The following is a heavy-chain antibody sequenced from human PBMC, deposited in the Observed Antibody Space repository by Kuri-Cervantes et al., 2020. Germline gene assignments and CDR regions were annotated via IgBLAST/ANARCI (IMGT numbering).Heavy chain of an antibody. CDR1: GGSFSGYY. J-gene: IGHJ4*02. V-gene: IGHV4-34*01. CDR3: ARVSCSSTSCYETPRDPESLDY. D-gene: IGHD2-2*01. Sequence: SETLSLTCAVYGGSFSGYYWSWIRQPPGKGLEWIGEINHSGSTNYNPSLKSRVTISVDTSKNQFSLKLSSVTAADTAVYYCARVSCSSTSCYETPRDPESLDYWGQGTLVTVSS. CDR2: INHSGST.